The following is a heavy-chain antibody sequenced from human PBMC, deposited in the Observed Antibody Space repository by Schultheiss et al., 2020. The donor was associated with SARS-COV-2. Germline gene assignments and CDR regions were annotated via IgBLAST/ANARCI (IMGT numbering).Heavy chain of an antibody. D-gene: IGHD3-10*01. CDR2: IYHSGST. CDR3: ARRGPRSWPY. J-gene: IGHJ4*02. CDR1: GGSISSSSYY. Sequence: SQTLSLTCTVSGGSISSSSYYWGWIRQPPGKGLEWIGSIYHSGSTYYNPSLKSRVTISLDTSKNQFSLKLNSVTAADTAVYYCARRGPRSWPYWGQGTLVTVSS. V-gene: IGHV4-39*07.